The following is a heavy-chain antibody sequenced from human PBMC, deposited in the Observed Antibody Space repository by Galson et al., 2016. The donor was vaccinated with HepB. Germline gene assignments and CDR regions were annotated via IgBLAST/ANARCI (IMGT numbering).Heavy chain of an antibody. J-gene: IGHJ4*02. V-gene: IGHV3-33*01. D-gene: IGHD3-10*01. CDR1: GFRFSNYG. CDR2: IWYDGTDQ. Sequence: SLRLSCAASGFRFSNYGMHWVRQAPGKGLEWLGSIWYDGTDQKYAVSVEGRFSISRDNSKNTLYLQMNSLRVEDTAVYYCARDGVYGSSTLDYWGQGTLVTVSS. CDR3: ARDGVYGSSTLDY.